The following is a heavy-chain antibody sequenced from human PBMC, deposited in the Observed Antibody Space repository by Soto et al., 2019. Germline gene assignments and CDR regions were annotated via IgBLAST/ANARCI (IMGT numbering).Heavy chain of an antibody. CDR2: VYYSGNT. J-gene: IGHJ6*02. D-gene: IGHD3-16*01. Sequence: SDTLSLTCTISGGSISNYYWTWIRQTPGKGLEWIGYVYYSGNTNYNPSLKSRVSISVDMSKNQFSLELSSVTAADTAVYFCARVPSPFDFYYAMDVWGQGTTVTVSS. V-gene: IGHV4-59*07. CDR3: ARVPSPFDFYYAMDV. CDR1: GGSISNYY.